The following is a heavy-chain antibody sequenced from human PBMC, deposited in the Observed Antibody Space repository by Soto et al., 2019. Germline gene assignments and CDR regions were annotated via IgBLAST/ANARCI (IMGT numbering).Heavy chain of an antibody. CDR2: ISRSRSDM. CDR3: AFYSRTWGDFDS. CDR1: GFAFSSYA. Sequence: GGSLRLSCAASGFAFSSYAMNWVRQAPGKGLEWVSSISRSRSDMSYADSVRGRFTISRDNAKNSLYLQMNSLRDEDTAVYYCAFYSRTWGDFDSWGQGTLVTVSS. J-gene: IGHJ4*02. V-gene: IGHV3-21*01. D-gene: IGHD6-13*01.